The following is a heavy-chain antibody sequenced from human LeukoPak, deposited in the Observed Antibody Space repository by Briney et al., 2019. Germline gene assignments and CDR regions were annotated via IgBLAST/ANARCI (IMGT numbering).Heavy chain of an antibody. J-gene: IGHJ4*02. CDR2: ISTHNGKT. V-gene: IGHV1-18*03. CDR3: ARDVGTTHFDF. CDR1: GGTFTTYG. Sequence: ASVTVSFKASGGTFTTYGISWVRQAPGQGLQWMAWISTHNGKTEYAQNFQERVTVTRDTSTSTVYMELRSLRSDYMAVYFCARDVGTTHFDFWGQGTLVTVSS. D-gene: IGHD1-1*01.